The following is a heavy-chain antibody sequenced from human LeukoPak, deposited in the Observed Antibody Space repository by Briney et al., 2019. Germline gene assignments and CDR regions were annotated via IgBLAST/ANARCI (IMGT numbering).Heavy chain of an antibody. J-gene: IGHJ4*02. CDR1: GGSINTPNYY. V-gene: IGHV4-39*07. Sequence: SSETLSLTCTVSGGSINTPNYYWGWIRQTPGKGLEWIGNIFYSGGTYYSPSLTSRVTISLDTSRNQFSLKLNSVTAADTAVYYCARDAPTAYCSGGSCYFDYWGQGTLVTVSS. CDR3: ARDAPTAYCSGGSCYFDY. CDR2: IFYSGGT. D-gene: IGHD2-15*01.